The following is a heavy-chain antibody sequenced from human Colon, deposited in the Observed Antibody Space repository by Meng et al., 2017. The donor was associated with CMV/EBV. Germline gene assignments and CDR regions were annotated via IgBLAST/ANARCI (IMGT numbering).Heavy chain of an antibody. Sequence: SETLSLTCIVPGGSATSDDHYWSWRRQPPGKELEWIGYVYYSGSTHYNPSLKSRVTISIDPFKTESSLRLTYVTAADAAVYFCARNIVRSSNNRRYYDGMDVWGQGTTVTVSS. J-gene: IGHJ6*02. V-gene: IGHV4-61*08. CDR3: ARNIVRSSNNRRYYDGMDV. CDR1: GGSATSDDHY. CDR2: VYYSGST. D-gene: IGHD3-16*02.